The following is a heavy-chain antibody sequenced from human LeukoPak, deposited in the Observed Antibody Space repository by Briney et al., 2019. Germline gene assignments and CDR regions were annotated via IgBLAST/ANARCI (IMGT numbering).Heavy chain of an antibody. CDR2: IYTSGST. CDR3: TRDTGTTGEVKFDP. J-gene: IGHJ5*02. CDR1: GNSFCDYY. V-gene: IGHV4-4*07. D-gene: IGHD4-17*01. Sequence: PSETLSLTCTVSGNSFCDYYWSWIRQPAGKGLEWIGRIYTSGSTTYNPALKSRVTISVDTSKSQFPLNLMSVTAADTAVYYCTRDTGTTGEVKFDPWGQGTLVTVSS.